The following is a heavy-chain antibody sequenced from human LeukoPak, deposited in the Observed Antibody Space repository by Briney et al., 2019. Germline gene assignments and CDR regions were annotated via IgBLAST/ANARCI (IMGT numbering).Heavy chain of an antibody. V-gene: IGHV1-2*02. CDR3: ARDSGLGPTWHPFDH. CDR2: INPKSGGT. Sequence: ASVKVSCKASGYNFIDYYIHWVRQAPGQGLEWMGWINPKSGGTNYAQKFRGRVTMTRDTSISTAYMELSGLRSDDKAVYYCARDSGLGPTWHPFDHWGQGTPVTVSS. CDR1: GYNFIDYY. J-gene: IGHJ4*02. D-gene: IGHD1-26*01.